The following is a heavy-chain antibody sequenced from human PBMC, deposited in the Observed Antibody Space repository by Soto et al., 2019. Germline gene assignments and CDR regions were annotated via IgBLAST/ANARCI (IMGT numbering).Heavy chain of an antibody. V-gene: IGHV1-8*01. CDR2: MNPNSGNT. D-gene: IGHD2-15*01. J-gene: IGHJ6*02. CDR1: GYTFTSYD. CDR3: ARGGYCSGGSCYRSHYYGMDV. Sequence: GASVKVSCNSSGYTFTSYDINWVRQATGQGLEWMGWMNPNSGNTGYAQKFQGRVTMTRNTSISTAYMELSSLRSEDTAVYYCARGGYCSGGSCYRSHYYGMDVWGQGTTVTVSS.